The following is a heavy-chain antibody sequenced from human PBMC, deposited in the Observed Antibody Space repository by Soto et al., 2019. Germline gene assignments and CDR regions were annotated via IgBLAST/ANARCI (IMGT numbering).Heavy chain of an antibody. J-gene: IGHJ4*02. CDR3: ARSVAVPGAHIDY. CDR1: GGSISGSY. V-gene: IGHV4-59*01. CDR2: VYYTGST. D-gene: IGHD2-8*02. Sequence: SETLSLTCSGYGGSISGSYWSWIRQSPGKRLEWLGYVYYTGSTNYIPSLRSRVSISVDTSKNELCLTVSSVTAADTAVYFCARSVAVPGAHIDYWGQGTQVTVSS.